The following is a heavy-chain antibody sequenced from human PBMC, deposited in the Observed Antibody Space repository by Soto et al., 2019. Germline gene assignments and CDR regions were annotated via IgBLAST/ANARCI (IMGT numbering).Heavy chain of an antibody. CDR2: ISYDGSTK. V-gene: IGHV3-30*18. CDR1: AFTFSSYG. CDR3: AKSVRSGRGFNYGYYYGMDV. J-gene: IGHJ6*02. Sequence: GGSLRLSCAASAFTFSSYGMDWVRQAPGKGLEWVALISYDGSTKYYADSVKGRFTISRDNSKNTLYLQMNSLRAEDTAVYYCAKSVRSGRGFNYGYYYGMDVWGQGTTVTVSS. D-gene: IGHD5-18*01.